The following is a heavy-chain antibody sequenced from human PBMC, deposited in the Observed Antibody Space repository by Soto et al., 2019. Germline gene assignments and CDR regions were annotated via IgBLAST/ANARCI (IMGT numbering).Heavy chain of an antibody. J-gene: IGHJ3*01. Sequence: GESLKISCKASGYKFTTFWLNWVRQTPGKGLEWLGRIDPTDSFTDYSPPFEGHVTISVDRSISTAYLQWNSLQASDTAIYYCARPASGGSRDAFDVWGQGTTVTVSS. CDR2: IDPTDSFT. CDR3: ARPASGGSRDAFDV. D-gene: IGHD2-15*01. CDR1: GYKFTTFW. V-gene: IGHV5-10-1*01.